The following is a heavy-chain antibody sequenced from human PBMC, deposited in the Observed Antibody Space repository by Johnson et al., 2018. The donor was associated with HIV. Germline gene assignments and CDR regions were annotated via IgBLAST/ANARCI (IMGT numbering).Heavy chain of an antibody. CDR1: GFSFSDHF. D-gene: IGHD3-10*01. Sequence: VQLVESGGGLVQPGGSLRLSCVGSGFSFSDHFMDWVRQAPGKGLEWVGRIRNKPSSYSTEDAASVKGRFTVSRDDSKNSVYLQMSSLKTEDTAVYYCTRDRDGVGVSWGQGTMVTVSS. V-gene: IGHV3-72*01. CDR2: IRNKPSSYST. J-gene: IGHJ3*01. CDR3: TRDRDGVGVS.